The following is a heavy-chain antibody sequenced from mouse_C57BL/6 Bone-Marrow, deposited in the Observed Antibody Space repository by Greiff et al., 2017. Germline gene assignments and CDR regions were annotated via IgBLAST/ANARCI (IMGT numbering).Heavy chain of an antibody. Sequence: VQLQQSGAELVRPGASVTLSCTASGYTFTDYEMHWVQQTPVHGLEWIGAIDPETGGTAYTQKVKGKAILTADKSSSTAYMELRSLTSEDAAVYYCTEIATEYAMDYWGQGTSVTVSS. J-gene: IGHJ4*01. CDR2: IDPETGGT. CDR3: TEIATEYAMDY. CDR1: GYTFTDYE. V-gene: IGHV1-15*01.